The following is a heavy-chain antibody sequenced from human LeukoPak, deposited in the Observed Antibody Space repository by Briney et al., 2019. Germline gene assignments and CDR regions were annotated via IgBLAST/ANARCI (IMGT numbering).Heavy chain of an antibody. Sequence: SETLSLTCTVSGGSISSSYWSWIRQPPGKGLEWIGYISYTGSTNYNASLKSRVTISEDTSKNQISLKLSSVTAADTAVYYCARGSGYSSGWYDGMDVWGQGTAVTVSS. D-gene: IGHD6-19*01. CDR2: ISYTGST. V-gene: IGHV4-59*01. CDR1: GGSISSSY. J-gene: IGHJ6*02. CDR3: ARGSGYSSGWYDGMDV.